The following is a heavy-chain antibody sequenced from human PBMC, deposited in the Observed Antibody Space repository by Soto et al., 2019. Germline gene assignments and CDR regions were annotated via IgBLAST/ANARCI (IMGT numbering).Heavy chain of an antibody. J-gene: IGHJ4*02. D-gene: IGHD2-15*01. CDR1: GGTFSSYA. CDR2: IIPIFGTA. Sequence: SVKVSCKASGGTFSSYAISWVRQAPGQGLEWMGGIIPIFGTANYAQKFQGRVTITADESTSTAYMELSSLRSEDTAVYYCARSPCSGGCCYSVDTAMVFDYWGQGTLVTVS. CDR3: ARSPCSGGCCYSVDTAMVFDY. V-gene: IGHV1-69*13.